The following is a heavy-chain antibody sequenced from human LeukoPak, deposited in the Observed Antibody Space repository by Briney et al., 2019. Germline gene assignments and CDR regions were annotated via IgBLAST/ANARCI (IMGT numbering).Heavy chain of an antibody. Sequence: GGSLRLSCAAFSGYWMTWVRQAPGKGLESVSSIRSNSRGINYADSVKGRFTISRDNDKNTVFLEMNSLRAEDTAVYYCARDGASIDDQYYGLDVWGQGTTVTVSS. J-gene: IGHJ6*02. V-gene: IGHV3-21*06. CDR1: SGYW. CDR3: ARDGASIDDQYYGLDV. D-gene: IGHD1-1*01. CDR2: IRSNSRGI.